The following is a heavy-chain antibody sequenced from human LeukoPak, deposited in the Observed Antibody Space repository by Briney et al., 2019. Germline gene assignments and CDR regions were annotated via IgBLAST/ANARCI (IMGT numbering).Heavy chain of an antibody. D-gene: IGHD4-17*01. CDR2: IYHSGST. Sequence: PSETLSLTCAVSGGSISSGGYSWSWIRQPPGKGLEWIGYIYHSGSTYYNPSLKSRVTISVDRSKNQFSLKLSSVTAADTAVYYCAREVTTGVRTAFDIWGQGTMVTVSS. V-gene: IGHV4-30-2*01. CDR3: AREVTTGVRTAFDI. J-gene: IGHJ3*02. CDR1: GGSISSGGYS.